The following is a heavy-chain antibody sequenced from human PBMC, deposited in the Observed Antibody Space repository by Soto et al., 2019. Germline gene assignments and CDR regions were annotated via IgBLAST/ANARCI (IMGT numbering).Heavy chain of an antibody. CDR3: ARDGSDSYGLDV. J-gene: IGHJ6*02. CDR2: LSNSGNT. V-gene: IGHV4-4*07. D-gene: IGHD6-25*01. Sequence: QVQLQESGPGLAKPSETLSLTCTVSGGSVSSYYWSWVRQPAGKGLEWIGRLSNSGNTNYNPSLKSRVIMSAEMSKNQFSLKLSSVTAADTAVYYCARDGSDSYGLDVWGQGTTVTVSS. CDR1: GGSVSSYY.